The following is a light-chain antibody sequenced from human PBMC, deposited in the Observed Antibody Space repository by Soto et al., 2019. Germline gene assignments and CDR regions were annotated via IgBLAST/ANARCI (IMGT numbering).Light chain of an antibody. CDR2: DVS. CDR1: SSDIGGYDY. J-gene: IGLJ1*01. V-gene: IGLV2-14*01. CDR3: NSYTTSSSLYV. Sequence: QSVLTQPASVSGSPGQSITICCTGTSSDIGGYDYVSWYQQYPGKAPKLMIYDVSNRPSGVSDRFSGSKSANTASLTISGLQAEDEADYYCNSYTTSSSLYVFGTGTKVTVL.